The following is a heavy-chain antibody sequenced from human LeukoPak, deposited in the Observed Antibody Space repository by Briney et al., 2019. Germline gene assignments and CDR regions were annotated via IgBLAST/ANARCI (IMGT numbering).Heavy chain of an antibody. Sequence: SETLSLTCTVSGGSISSSSYYWGWIRQPPGKGLEWIGSIYYSGSTYYNPSLKSRVTISVDTSKNQFSLKLSSVTAADTAVYYCARRRGYSYGFDYWGQGTLVTVSS. CDR1: GGSISSSSYY. CDR2: IYYSGST. D-gene: IGHD5-18*01. J-gene: IGHJ4*02. CDR3: ARRRGYSYGFDY. V-gene: IGHV4-39*01.